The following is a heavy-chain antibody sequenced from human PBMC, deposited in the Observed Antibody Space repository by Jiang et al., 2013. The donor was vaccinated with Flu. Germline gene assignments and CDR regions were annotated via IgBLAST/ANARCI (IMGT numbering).Heavy chain of an antibody. CDR2: ISNSGIT. V-gene: IGHV4-30-4*01. CDR3: ARDIGYDGSGFYTPADF. Sequence: PGLVKPPQTLSLTCTVSGGSISSDNHFWSWMRQPPGKGLEWIGYISNSGITYYNPSLKSRVTISVDTSKNQFSLNLSSVTAADTAVYYCARDIGYDGSGFYTPADFWGQGILVTVSS. J-gene: IGHJ4*02. D-gene: IGHD3-22*01. CDR1: GGSISSDNHF.